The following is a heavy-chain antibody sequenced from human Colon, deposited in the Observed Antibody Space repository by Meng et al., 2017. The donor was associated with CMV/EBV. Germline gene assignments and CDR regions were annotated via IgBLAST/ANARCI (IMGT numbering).Heavy chain of an antibody. CDR3: ARINDNGGVHYGMDV. CDR1: EFIFNKCW. Sequence: GGSLRLSCAASEFIFNKCWMSWVRQAPGKGLEWVANISQDDSETYYVDSVKGRFTISRDNAKKPLYLQRTSLRAEDTALYYCARINDNGGVHYGMDVWGQGTTVTVSS. CDR2: ISQDDSET. V-gene: IGHV3-7*01. J-gene: IGHJ6*02. D-gene: IGHD4/OR15-4a*01.